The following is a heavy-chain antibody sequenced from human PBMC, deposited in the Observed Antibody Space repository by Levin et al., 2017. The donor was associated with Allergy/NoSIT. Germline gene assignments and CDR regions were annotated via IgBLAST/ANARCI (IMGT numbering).Heavy chain of an antibody. Sequence: SETLSLTCTVSGVSITDYYWTWIRQPPGKGLEWVGYIDDSGSTNYNPSLESRVTISLDTSKNQFSLRLSSVTAADTAVYYCAREGSFGSGSYDNWFAPWGQGTLVTVSS. V-gene: IGHV4-59*01. CDR1: GVSITDYY. D-gene: IGHD3-10*01. CDR3: AREGSFGSGSYDNWFAP. J-gene: IGHJ5*02. CDR2: IDDSGST.